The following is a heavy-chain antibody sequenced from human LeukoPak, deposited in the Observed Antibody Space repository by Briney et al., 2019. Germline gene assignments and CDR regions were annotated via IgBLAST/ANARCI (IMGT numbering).Heavy chain of an antibody. J-gene: IGHJ4*02. D-gene: IGHD3-16*01. Sequence: SETLSLTCTVSGGSISSYYWSWIRQPPGKGLEWIGYIYYSGSTNYNPSLKSRISISVDTSKNQFSLKLTSVTAADTAVYYCAREHPRGEVDDFDYWGQGTLVTVSS. V-gene: IGHV4-59*12. CDR2: IYYSGST. CDR3: AREHPRGEVDDFDY. CDR1: GGSISSYY.